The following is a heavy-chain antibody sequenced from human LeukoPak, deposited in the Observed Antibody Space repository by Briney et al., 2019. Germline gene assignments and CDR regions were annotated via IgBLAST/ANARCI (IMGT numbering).Heavy chain of an antibody. CDR2: INQDGGER. J-gene: IGHJ4*02. CDR1: GFTFSSYW. D-gene: IGHD2-2*01. Sequence: GGSLRLSCAASGFTFSSYWMSWVRQAPGKGLEWVANINQDGGERYYVDSVKGRFTISRDNAKNSLYLQMNSLRAEDTAVYHCATGRSCTTCYLPDYWGQGTLVTVSS. CDR3: ATGRSCTTCYLPDY. V-gene: IGHV3-7*01.